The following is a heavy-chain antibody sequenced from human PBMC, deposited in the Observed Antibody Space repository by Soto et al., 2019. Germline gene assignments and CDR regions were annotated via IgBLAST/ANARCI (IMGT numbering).Heavy chain of an antibody. V-gene: IGHV4-39*01. CDR3: ATSNWFDP. CDR1: GGSISSRGYY. J-gene: IGHJ5*02. Sequence: QLQLQESGPGLVKPSETLSLTCTVSGGSISSRGYYWGWIRQPPGKGLAWIGTIYYSGSTYYNPSLKSRVTISVDTSKTQFSLKLSSGTAADTAVYYCATSNWFDPWGQGTLVTVSS. CDR2: IYYSGST.